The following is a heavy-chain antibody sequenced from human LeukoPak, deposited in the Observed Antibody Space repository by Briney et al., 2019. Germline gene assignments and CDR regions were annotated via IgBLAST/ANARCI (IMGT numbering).Heavy chain of an antibody. J-gene: IGHJ4*02. CDR1: GGSFSGYY. CDR3: ARHGYGDRDY. D-gene: IGHD4-17*01. V-gene: IGHV4-34*01. CDR2: INHSGST. Sequence: SETLSLTCAVYGGSFSGYYWSWIRQPPGKGLEWIGEINHSGSTNYNPSLKSRVTISVDTSKNQFSLKLSSVTAADTAVYYCARHGYGDRDYWGQGTLVTVSS.